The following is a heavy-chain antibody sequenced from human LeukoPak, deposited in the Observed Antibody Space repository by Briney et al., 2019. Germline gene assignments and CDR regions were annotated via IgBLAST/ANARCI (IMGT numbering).Heavy chain of an antibody. CDR2: IYPGDSDT. J-gene: IGHJ4*02. D-gene: IGHD4-23*01. V-gene: IGHV5-51*03. Sequence: PGESLTLSCRDPGYIFTSYWIGWVRQMPGKGLEWMGIIYPGDSDTRYSPSFQGQVTISADKSIYTAYLQWSSLKASDTAMYYCTIHSGNSGQAYWGQGTLVTVSS. CDR1: GYIFTSYW. CDR3: TIHSGNSGQAY.